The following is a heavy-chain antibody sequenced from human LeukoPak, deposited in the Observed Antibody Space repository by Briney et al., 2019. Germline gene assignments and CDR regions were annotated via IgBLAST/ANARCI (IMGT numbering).Heavy chain of an antibody. V-gene: IGHV3-23*01. CDR1: GFTFGSYT. Sequence: GGSLRLSCAASGFTFGSYTMSWVRQAPGKGLEWVSAISGSGGSTYYADSVKGRFTISRDNSKNTLYLQMNSLRAEDTAVYYCAKGPNYSSGWPFDYWGQGTLVTVSS. J-gene: IGHJ4*02. CDR2: ISGSGGST. D-gene: IGHD6-19*01. CDR3: AKGPNYSSGWPFDY.